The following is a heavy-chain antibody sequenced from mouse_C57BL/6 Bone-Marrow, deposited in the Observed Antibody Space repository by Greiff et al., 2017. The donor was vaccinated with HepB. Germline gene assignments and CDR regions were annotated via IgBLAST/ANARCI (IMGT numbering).Heavy chain of an antibody. J-gene: IGHJ2*01. CDR1: GYTFTDYY. CDR2: INPNNGGT. V-gene: IGHV1-26*01. CDR3: ARDGDWGGDY. Sequence: VQLQQSGPELVKPGASVKISCKASGYTFTDYYMNWVKQSHGKSLEWIGDINPNNGGTSYNQKFKGKATLTVDKSSSTAYMELRSLTSEDSAVYYCARDGDWGGDYWGQGTTLTVSS. D-gene: IGHD2-3*01.